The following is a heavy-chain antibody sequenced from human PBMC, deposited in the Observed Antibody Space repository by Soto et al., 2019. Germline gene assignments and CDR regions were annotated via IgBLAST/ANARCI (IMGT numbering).Heavy chain of an antibody. CDR1: GYTFTSYG. CDR3: ARVPLGYCSGGSCYDEYWFDP. CDR2: ISAYNGNT. D-gene: IGHD2-15*01. V-gene: IGHV1-18*01. Sequence: ASVKVSCKASGYTFTSYGISWVRQAPGQGLEWMGWISAYNGNTNYAQKLQGRVTMTTDTSTSTAYMELRSLRSDDTAVYYCARVPLGYCSGGSCYDEYWFDPWGQGTLVTAPQ. J-gene: IGHJ5*02.